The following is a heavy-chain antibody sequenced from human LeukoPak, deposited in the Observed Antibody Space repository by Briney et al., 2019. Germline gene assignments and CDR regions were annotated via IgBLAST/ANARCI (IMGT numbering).Heavy chain of an antibody. V-gene: IGHV4-34*01. Sequence: SETLSLTCAVYGGSFSGYYWSWIRQPPGKGLEWIGEINHSGSTNYNPSLKSRVTISVDTSKNQFSLKLSSVTAADTAVYYCASSSPPNWFDPWGQGTLVTVSS. CDR1: GGSFSGYY. CDR2: INHSGST. CDR3: ASSSPPNWFDP. J-gene: IGHJ5*02.